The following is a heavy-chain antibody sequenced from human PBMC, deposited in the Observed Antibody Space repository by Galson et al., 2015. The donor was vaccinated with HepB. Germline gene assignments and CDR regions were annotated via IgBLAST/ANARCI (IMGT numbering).Heavy chain of an antibody. J-gene: IGHJ4*02. D-gene: IGHD1-26*01. V-gene: IGHV1-69*13. CDR3: ASFRVVGAAFDY. CDR1: GGTFSSYA. CDR2: IIPIFGTA. Sequence: SVKVSCKASGGTFSSYAISWVRQAPGQGLEWMGGIIPIFGTANYAQKFQGRVTITADESTSTAYMELGSLRSEDTAVYYCASFRVVGAAFDYWGQGTLVTVSS.